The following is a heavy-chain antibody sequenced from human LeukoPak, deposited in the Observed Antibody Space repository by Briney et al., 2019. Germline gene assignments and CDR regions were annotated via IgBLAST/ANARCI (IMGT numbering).Heavy chain of an antibody. CDR1: GGSISTYY. D-gene: IGHD6-19*01. V-gene: IGHV4-59*12. CDR2: IYHSGST. J-gene: IGHJ4*02. Sequence: PSETLSLTCAVSGGSISTYYWSWVRQPPGKGLEWIGEIYHSGSTNYNPSLKSRVTISVDKSKNQFSLKLSSVTAADTAVYYCARDRRIAVAGTPTLDYWGQGTLVTVSS. CDR3: ARDRRIAVAGTPTLDY.